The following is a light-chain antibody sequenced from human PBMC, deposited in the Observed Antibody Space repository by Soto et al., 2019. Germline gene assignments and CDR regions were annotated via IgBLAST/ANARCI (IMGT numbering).Light chain of an antibody. J-gene: IGKJ2*02. V-gene: IGKV1-33*01. CDR3: QQYDNLLCT. CDR1: QDISNY. CDR2: DAS. Sequence: DIPMTQSPSSLSASVGDRVTITCQASQDISNYLNWYQQKPGKAPKLLIYDASNLETGVPSRFSGSGSGTDFTFTISSLQPEDIATYYCQQYDNLLCTFGQGTKLEIK.